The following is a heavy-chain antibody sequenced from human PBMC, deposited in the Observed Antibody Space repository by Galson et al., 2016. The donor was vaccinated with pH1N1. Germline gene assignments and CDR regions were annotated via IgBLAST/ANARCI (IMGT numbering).Heavy chain of an antibody. CDR1: GFTFTAYS. J-gene: IGHJ4*02. V-gene: IGHV3-48*01. CDR3: AKDRGYSYGRFFDY. Sequence: SLRLSCAASGFTFTAYSTNWVRQAPGKGLEWISYVNGKSDTISYADSVKGRFTISRDNSKNMLYLQMNSLRTEDTAVYYRAKDRGYSYGRFFDYWGQGALVIVSS. D-gene: IGHD5-12*01. CDR2: VNGKSDTI.